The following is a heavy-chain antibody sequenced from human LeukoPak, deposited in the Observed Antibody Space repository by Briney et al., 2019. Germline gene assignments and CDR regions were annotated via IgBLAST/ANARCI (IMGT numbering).Heavy chain of an antibody. Sequence: GGSLRLSCAASGFSVSNNYMTWVRQAPGKGLEWVSLIYRDGTMYSADSVKGRFTISRDNSKNTVFLQMNSLRAEDTAVYYSARDGVEQQLVHYFDYWGQGTLVTVSS. D-gene: IGHD6-13*01. V-gene: IGHV3-53*01. CDR1: GFSVSNNY. CDR2: IYRDGTM. CDR3: ARDGVEQQLVHYFDY. J-gene: IGHJ4*02.